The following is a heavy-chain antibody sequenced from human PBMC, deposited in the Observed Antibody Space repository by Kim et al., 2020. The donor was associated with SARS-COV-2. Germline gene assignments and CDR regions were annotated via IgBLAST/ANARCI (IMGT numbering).Heavy chain of an antibody. J-gene: IGHJ4*02. CDR3: TTQGSYYYGSGSYYKVDS. D-gene: IGHD3-10*01. V-gene: IGHV3-15*01. CDR2: IKSKTDGGTT. Sequence: GGSLRLSCAASGFTFSNAWMSWVRQAPGKGLEWVGRIKSKTDGGTTDYAAPVKGRFTISRDDSKNTLYLQMNSLKTEDTAVYYCTTQGSYYYGSGSYYKVDSWGQGTLVTVSS. CDR1: GFTFSNAW.